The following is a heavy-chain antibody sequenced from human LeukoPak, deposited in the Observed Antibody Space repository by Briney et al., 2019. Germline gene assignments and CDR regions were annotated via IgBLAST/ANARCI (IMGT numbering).Heavy chain of an antibody. CDR2: ISGSGDNT. Sequence: GGSLRLSCAASGLTFSSYAMSWVRQAPGKGLEWVSVISGSGDNTYYADSVKGRFTISRDNSKNTLYLQMNSLRAEDTAVYYCASGRGGAGDFDYWGQGTLVTVSS. D-gene: IGHD1-26*01. V-gene: IGHV3-23*01. CDR1: GLTFSSYA. CDR3: ASGRGGAGDFDY. J-gene: IGHJ4*02.